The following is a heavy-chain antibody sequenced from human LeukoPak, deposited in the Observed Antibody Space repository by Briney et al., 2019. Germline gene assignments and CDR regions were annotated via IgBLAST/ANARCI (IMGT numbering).Heavy chain of an antibody. CDR3: ARGPGYYDFWSGYYTGEAWDYFDY. D-gene: IGHD3-3*01. Sequence: GASVKVSCKASGYTFTSYYMHWVRQAPGQGLEWMGIINPSGGSTSYAQKFQGRVTMTRDMSTSTVYMELSSLRSEDTAVYYCARGPGYYDFWSGYYTGEAWDYFDYWGQGTLVTVSS. CDR1: GYTFTSYY. V-gene: IGHV1-46*01. CDR2: INPSGGST. J-gene: IGHJ4*02.